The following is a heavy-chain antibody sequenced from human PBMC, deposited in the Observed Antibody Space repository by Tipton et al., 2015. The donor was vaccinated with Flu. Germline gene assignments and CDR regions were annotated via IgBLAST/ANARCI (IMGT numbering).Heavy chain of an antibody. D-gene: IGHD3-16*02. V-gene: IGHV3-21*01. CDR1: GFTFSSYS. CDR2: ISSSSSYI. J-gene: IGHJ4*02. CDR3: ARDPLPGVIPDY. Sequence: GSLRLSCAASGFTFSSYSMNWVRQAPGKGLEWVSSISSSSSYIYYADSVKGRFTISRDNAKNSLYLQMNSLRAEDTAVYYCARDPLPGVIPDYWGQGTLVTVSS.